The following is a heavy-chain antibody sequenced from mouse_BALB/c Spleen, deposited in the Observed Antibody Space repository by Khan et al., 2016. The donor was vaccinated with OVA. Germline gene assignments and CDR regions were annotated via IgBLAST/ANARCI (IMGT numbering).Heavy chain of an antibody. CDR1: CYTFNRYY. CDR2: INPSNGGT. D-gene: IGHD1-2*01. J-gene: IGHJ3*01. Sequence: QVQLQQPGADLVKPGASVKLSCKASCYTFNRYYMYWVTQSPGQGLEWIGEINPSNGGTNFNEKFKSKATLTVDKSSSTAYLQLSSLTTEDSAVYYCTRGGYGGFDYWGQGTLVTVSA. CDR3: TRGGYGGFDY. V-gene: IGHV1S81*02.